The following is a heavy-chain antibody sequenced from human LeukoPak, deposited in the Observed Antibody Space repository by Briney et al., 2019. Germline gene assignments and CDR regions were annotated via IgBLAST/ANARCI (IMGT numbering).Heavy chain of an antibody. V-gene: IGHV1-2*06. Sequence: ASVKVSCKASGYTFTGYYMHWVRQAPGQGLEWMGRINPNSGGTNYAQKFQGRVTMTRDTSISAAYMELSRLRSDDTAVYYCAREETSGGFDYWGQGTLVTVSS. CDR1: GYTFTGYY. J-gene: IGHJ4*02. CDR3: AREETSGGFDY. D-gene: IGHD3-10*01. CDR2: INPNSGGT.